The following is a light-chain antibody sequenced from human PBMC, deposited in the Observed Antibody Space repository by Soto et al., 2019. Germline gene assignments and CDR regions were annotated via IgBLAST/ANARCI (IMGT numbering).Light chain of an antibody. J-gene: IGLJ1*01. V-gene: IGLV1-51*01. Sequence: QSVLTQPPSVSAAPGQKVTISCSGSSSNIGNNFVSWYQQLPGSAPRLLIYDNSNRPLRSPDGFSGSKAGTSANLDITSLPGRDDDDYYCGNCDRSPTCSFYVLGTGTKLTVL. CDR1: SSNIGNNF. CDR2: DNS. CDR3: GNCDRSPTCSFYV.